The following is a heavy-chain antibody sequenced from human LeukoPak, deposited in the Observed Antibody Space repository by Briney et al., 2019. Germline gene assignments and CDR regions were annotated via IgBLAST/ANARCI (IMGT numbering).Heavy chain of an antibody. CDR2: IKQDGSEK. D-gene: IGHD5-18*01. V-gene: IGHV3-7*01. Sequence: GGSLRLSCAASGFIFSGYWMTWVRQAPGKGLEWVANIKQDGSEKYYVDTVKGRFTIARDNAKSSLYLQMNSLRAEDTAVYYCASPGSVGDTGMPDYWGQGTMVTVSS. CDR3: ASPGSVGDTGMPDY. J-gene: IGHJ4*02. CDR1: GFIFSGYW.